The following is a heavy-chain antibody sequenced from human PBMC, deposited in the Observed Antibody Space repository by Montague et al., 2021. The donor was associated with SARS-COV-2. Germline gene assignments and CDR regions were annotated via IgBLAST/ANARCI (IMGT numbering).Heavy chain of an antibody. CDR3: ARVGVLSVGRGISRGGCYFDY. CDR2: VHHSEGS. J-gene: IGHJ4*02. V-gene: IGHV4-38-2*02. D-gene: IGHD3-10*01. CDR1: GYSIGSGYY. Sequence: SETLSLTCSVTGYSIGSGYYWGWIRQPPGRGLEWIGTVHHSEGSYYNPSLKSRVTISVDPSKNQFSLKLTSVTAADTAVYYCARVGVLSVGRGISRGGCYFDYWGQGTLVTVSS.